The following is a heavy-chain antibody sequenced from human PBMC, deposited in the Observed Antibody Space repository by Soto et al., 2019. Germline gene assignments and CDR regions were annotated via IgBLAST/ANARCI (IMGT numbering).Heavy chain of an antibody. CDR3: ARGKYSVFDV. Sequence: SHTRSLTCAISGYSFSSNGVAWNLIRQPPSRGLEWLGMTYYRSKWYNDYAVSVKSRITVNPDTSKNQFSLPLSPVTPEDTAVYNCARGKYSVFDVWGQGTMVTVSS. V-gene: IGHV6-1*01. D-gene: IGHD2-15*01. CDR2: TYYRSKWYN. J-gene: IGHJ3*01. CDR1: GYSFSSNGVA.